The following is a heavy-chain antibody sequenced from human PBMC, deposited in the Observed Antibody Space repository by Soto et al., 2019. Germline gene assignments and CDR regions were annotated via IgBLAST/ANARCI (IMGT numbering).Heavy chain of an antibody. Sequence: QVQLVESGGGVVQPGRSLRLSCSASGFTFSSYGMHLVRQAPGNGLEWVSVISYNGGDTKYSDSVKGRFSISRDNSKNTMYMQMNSLRPEDTAVYYCAKDADTAAAGYFFDYWGQGILVTVSS. CDR3: AKDADTAAAGYFFDY. CDR1: GFTFSSYG. D-gene: IGHD6-13*01. J-gene: IGHJ4*02. CDR2: ISYNGGDT. V-gene: IGHV3-30*18.